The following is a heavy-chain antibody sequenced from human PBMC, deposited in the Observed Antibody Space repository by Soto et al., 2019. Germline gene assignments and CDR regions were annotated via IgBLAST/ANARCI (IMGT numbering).Heavy chain of an antibody. CDR1: GYTFTSYA. CDR2: INAGNGNT. V-gene: IGHV1-3*05. CDR3: ARDTDYVWGSYRYIFDP. D-gene: IGHD3-16*02. J-gene: IGHJ5*02. Sequence: QVQLVQSGAEEKKPGASVKVSCKASGYTFTSYAMHWVRQAPGQRLEWMGWINAGNGNTKYSQKFQGRVTITRDTSASTAYMERSSLRSEDTAVYYCARDTDYVWGSYRYIFDPWGQGTLVTVSS.